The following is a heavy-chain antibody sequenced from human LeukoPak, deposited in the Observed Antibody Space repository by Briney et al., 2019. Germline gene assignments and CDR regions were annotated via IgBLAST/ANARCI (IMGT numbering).Heavy chain of an antibody. D-gene: IGHD4-17*01. V-gene: IGHV4-59*01. CDR3: ARTDYYGDPSLYYYYYMDV. Sequence: SETLSLTCTVSGDSISSYYWSWIRQPPGKGLGWIGYIYYSGSTNYNPSLKSRVTISVDTSKNHFSLKLSSVTAADTAVYYCARTDYYGDPSLYYYYYMDVWGKGTTVSVSS. CDR1: GDSISSYY. J-gene: IGHJ6*03. CDR2: IYYSGST.